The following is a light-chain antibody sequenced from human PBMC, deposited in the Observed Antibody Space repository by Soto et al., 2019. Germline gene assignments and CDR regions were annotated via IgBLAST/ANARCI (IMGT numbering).Light chain of an antibody. CDR3: QRYNNIPRT. CDR1: QAISNY. J-gene: IGKJ1*01. CDR2: DAS. Sequence: DIQMTQSPSSLSASVGDRVTITCRASQAISNYLAWYQQRPGQPPRLMIYDASTLQSGVSSRFSGSRSGTDFTLTISNLQPEDVATYYYQRYNNIPRTFGQGTKVQIK. V-gene: IGKV1-27*01.